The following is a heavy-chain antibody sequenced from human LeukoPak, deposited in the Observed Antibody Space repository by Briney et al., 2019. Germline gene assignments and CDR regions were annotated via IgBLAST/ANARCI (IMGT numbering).Heavy chain of an antibody. CDR3: ARDLMVRGVIITRRGYYMDV. Sequence: PSETLSLTCAVYGGSFSGYYWSWIRQPPGKGLEWIGEINHSGSTNYNPSLKSRVTISVDTSKNQFSLKLSSVTAADTAVYYCARDLMVRGVIITRRGYYMDVWGKGTTVTVSS. J-gene: IGHJ6*03. CDR1: GGSFSGYY. CDR2: INHSGST. V-gene: IGHV4-34*01. D-gene: IGHD3-10*01.